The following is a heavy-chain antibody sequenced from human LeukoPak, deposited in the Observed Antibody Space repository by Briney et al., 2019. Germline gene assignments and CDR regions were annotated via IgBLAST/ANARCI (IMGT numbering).Heavy chain of an antibody. J-gene: IGHJ3*02. CDR2: INHSGST. CDR3: ARVGVRYFDWLFPGDAFDI. Sequence: SETLSLTCAVYGGSFSGYYWSWIRQPPGKGLEWIGEINHSGSTNYNPSLKSRVTISVDTSKNQFSLKLSSVTAADTAVYYCARVGVRYFDWLFPGDAFDIWGQGTMVTVSS. V-gene: IGHV4-34*01. D-gene: IGHD3-9*01. CDR1: GGSFSGYY.